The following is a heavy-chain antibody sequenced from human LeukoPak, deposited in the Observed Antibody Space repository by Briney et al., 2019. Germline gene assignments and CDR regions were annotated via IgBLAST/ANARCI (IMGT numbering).Heavy chain of an antibody. V-gene: IGHV3-33*01. Sequence: GGSLRLSCAASGFTFSSHGMHWVRQAPGKGLEWVAVIWSDGSNKYYADSVKGRFTISRDNSKNTLYLQMDSLRAEDTAVYYCARDMGSTNWFDPWGQGTLVTVSS. CDR1: GFTFSSHG. CDR2: IWSDGSNK. J-gene: IGHJ5*02. CDR3: ARDMGSTNWFDP. D-gene: IGHD1-26*01.